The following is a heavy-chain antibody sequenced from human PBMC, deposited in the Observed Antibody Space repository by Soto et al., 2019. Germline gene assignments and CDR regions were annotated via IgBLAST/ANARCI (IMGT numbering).Heavy chain of an antibody. CDR1: GFTFSSYA. CDR3: AKDGGVYYYDSSGYYPDY. CDR2: ISGSGGST. Sequence: GWSLRLSCAASGFTFSSYAMSWVRQAPGKGLEWVSAISGSGGSTYYADSVKGRFTISRDNSKNTLYLQMNSLRAEDTAVYYCAKDGGVYYYDSSGYYPDYWGQGTLVTVSS. D-gene: IGHD3-22*01. J-gene: IGHJ4*02. V-gene: IGHV3-23*01.